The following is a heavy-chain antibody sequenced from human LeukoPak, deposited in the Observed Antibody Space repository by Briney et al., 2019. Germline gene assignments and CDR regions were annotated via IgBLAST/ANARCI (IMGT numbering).Heavy chain of an antibody. CDR1: GGTFSSYA. CDR2: IIPIFGTA. J-gene: IGHJ4*02. D-gene: IGHD5-24*01. Sequence: GASVKVSCKASGGTFSSYAISWVRQAPGQGLEWMGGIIPIFGTANYAQKFQGRVTITADKSTSTAYMELSSLRSEDTAVYYCARGGEMARGYYFDYWGQGTLVTVSS. V-gene: IGHV1-69*06. CDR3: ARGGEMARGYYFDY.